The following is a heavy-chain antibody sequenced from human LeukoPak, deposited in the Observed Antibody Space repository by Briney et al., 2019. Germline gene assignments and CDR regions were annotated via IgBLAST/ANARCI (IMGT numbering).Heavy chain of an antibody. V-gene: IGHV3-23*01. J-gene: IGHJ6*02. CDR3: AKNVIGIGALYGMDV. CDR1: GFTFSSYA. Sequence: PGGSLRLSCAASGFTFSSYAMSWVRQAPGKGLEWVSAVSGSGGSTYYADSVKGRFTISRDNSKNTLYLQMNSLRAEDTAVYYCAKNVIGIGALYGMDVWGQGTTVTVSS. CDR2: VSGSGGST. D-gene: IGHD3-10*01.